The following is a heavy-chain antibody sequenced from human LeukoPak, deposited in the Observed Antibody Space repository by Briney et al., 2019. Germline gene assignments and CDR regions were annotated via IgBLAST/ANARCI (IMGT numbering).Heavy chain of an antibody. CDR3: ARRYCTSTSCYNFDY. D-gene: IGHD2-2*01. CDR2: ISGSGGSA. CDR1: GFTFTNYA. Sequence: GGSLRLSCAASGFTFTNYAINWVRQAPGKGLEWVSSISGSGGSAIYADSVKGRFTTSRDNSKNTVRLQMNSLRADDTAVYFCARRYCTSTSCYNFDYWGQGTQVTVSS. J-gene: IGHJ4*02. V-gene: IGHV3-23*01.